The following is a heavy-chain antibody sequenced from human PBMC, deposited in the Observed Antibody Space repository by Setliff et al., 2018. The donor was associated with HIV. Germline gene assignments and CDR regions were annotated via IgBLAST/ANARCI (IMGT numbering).Heavy chain of an antibody. V-gene: IGHV3-23*01. CDR2: IGSSGGTT. Sequence: GGSLRLSCAASGFTFSTYAMTWVRQAPGKGLEWVSSIGSSGGTTYLADTGKGRFTISRDNAKNSLYLQMNSLRAEDTAVYYCARTYYYDASGYYRPFEIWGQGTMVTVSS. D-gene: IGHD3-22*01. J-gene: IGHJ3*02. CDR1: GFTFSTYA. CDR3: ARTYYYDASGYYRPFEI.